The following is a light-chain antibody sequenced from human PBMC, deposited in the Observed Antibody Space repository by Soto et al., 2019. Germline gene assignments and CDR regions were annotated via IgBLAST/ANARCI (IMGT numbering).Light chain of an antibody. CDR3: QQYNDWPWT. CDR1: QNVSSN. V-gene: IGKV3-15*01. Sequence: DIVLTQSPVTLSVSPGERATLSCRASQNVSSNLAWYQQTPGRSPRLLIFGASTRATGLPARFSGSGSGTEFSLTISSLQSEDFAVYYCQQYNDWPWTLGQGTKVDIK. CDR2: GAS. J-gene: IGKJ1*01.